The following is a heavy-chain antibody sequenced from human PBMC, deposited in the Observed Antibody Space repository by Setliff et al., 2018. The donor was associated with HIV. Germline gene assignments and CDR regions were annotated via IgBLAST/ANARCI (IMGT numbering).Heavy chain of an antibody. CDR1: GFTFRSSA. CDR3: ARVPHGDYLWFDP. Sequence: SVKVSCKASGFTFRSSAMQWVRQARGQRLEWVGWIVVGSGNTNYAQKFQERVTITRDMSTSTAYMELSSLRSDDTAVYYCARVPHGDYLWFDPWGQGTLVTVSS. J-gene: IGHJ5*02. D-gene: IGHD4-17*01. V-gene: IGHV1-58*02. CDR2: IVVGSGNT.